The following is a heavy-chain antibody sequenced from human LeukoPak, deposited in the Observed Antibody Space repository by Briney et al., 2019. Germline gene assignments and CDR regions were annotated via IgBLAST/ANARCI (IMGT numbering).Heavy chain of an antibody. V-gene: IGHV3-30*02. D-gene: IGHD1-26*01. J-gene: IGHJ4*02. Sequence: GGSLRPSCVASGFTFSSYGMHWVRQAPGKGLEWVAFIQYDGSNKYYADSVKGRFTFSRDNSKNTLYLQMNSLRAEDTAVYYCARDQFGQRRGGKDFDYWGQGTLVTVSS. CDR3: ARDQFGQRRGGKDFDY. CDR1: GFTFSSYG. CDR2: IQYDGSNK.